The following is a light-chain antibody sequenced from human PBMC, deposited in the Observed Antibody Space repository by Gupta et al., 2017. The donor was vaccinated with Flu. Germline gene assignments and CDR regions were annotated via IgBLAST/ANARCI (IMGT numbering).Light chain of an antibody. CDR2: QDS. CDR3: QAWDSTTVFGV. Sequence: SSALTQPPSVTVSPGQTASIACFGDKLEEKHVSWYQQRPGQSPVLVIYQDSKRPSESPERFSGSNSGNTATLTISGTQARDEADYYCQAWDSTTVFGVFGTGTKVSVV. CDR1: KLEEKH. V-gene: IGLV3-1*01. J-gene: IGLJ1*01.